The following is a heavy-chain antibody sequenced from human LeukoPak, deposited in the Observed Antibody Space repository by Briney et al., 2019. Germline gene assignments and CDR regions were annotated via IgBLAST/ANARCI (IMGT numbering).Heavy chain of an antibody. D-gene: IGHD3-3*01. CDR2: ISYDGRQK. J-gene: IGHJ4*02. CDR1: GFTFGEYA. Sequence: GGSLRLSCAASGFTFGEYAMHWVRQAPGKGLEWVAVISYDGRQKYYGDSVKGRFTISRDNPKNTLYLQMNSLRDDDTAVYYCARVFLERLTSGYFDNWGQGTLVTVSP. V-gene: IGHV3-30-3*01. CDR3: ARVFLERLTSGYFDN.